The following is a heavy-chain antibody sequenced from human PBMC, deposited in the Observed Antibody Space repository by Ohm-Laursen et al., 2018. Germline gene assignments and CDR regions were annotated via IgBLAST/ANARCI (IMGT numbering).Heavy chain of an antibody. CDR1: GGSFSGYY. J-gene: IGHJ4*02. CDR2: INHSGST. Sequence: LETLSLTCAVYGGSFSGYYWSWIRQPPGKGLEWIGEINHSGSTNYNPSLKSRVTISVDTSKNQFSLKLSSVTAADTAVYYCARFPIKWGSYRYTGIDYWGQGTLVTVSS. D-gene: IGHD3-16*02. V-gene: IGHV4-34*01. CDR3: ARFPIKWGSYRYTGIDY.